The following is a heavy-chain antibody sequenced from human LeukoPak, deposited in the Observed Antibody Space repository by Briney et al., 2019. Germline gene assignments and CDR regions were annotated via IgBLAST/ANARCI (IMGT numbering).Heavy chain of an antibody. CDR3: ASHRGTAKAGQFDY. D-gene: IGHD5-18*01. V-gene: IGHV3-72*01. Sequence: PGGSLRLSCAASGFTFSSYGMHWVRQAPGKGLEWVGRTRNKANSYTTEYAASVKGRFTISRDDSKNSLYLQMNSLKTEDTAVYYCASHRGTAKAGQFDYWGQGTLVTVSS. CDR2: TRNKANSYTT. J-gene: IGHJ4*02. CDR1: GFTFSSYG.